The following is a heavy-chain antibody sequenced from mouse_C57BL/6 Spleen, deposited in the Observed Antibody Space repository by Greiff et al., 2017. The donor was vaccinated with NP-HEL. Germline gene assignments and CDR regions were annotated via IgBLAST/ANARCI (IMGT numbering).Heavy chain of an antibody. J-gene: IGHJ2*01. CDR2: IHPSDSDT. CDR3: AIGYDGIYYFDY. D-gene: IGHD1-2*01. Sequence: QVQLQQPGAELAKPGASVKVSCKASGYTFTSYWMHWVKQRPGQGLEWIGRIHPSDSDTNYSQKFKGKATLTVDTSSSTAYMQLISLTSEDSAVYYCAIGYDGIYYFDYWGQGTTLTVSS. CDR1: GYTFTSYW. V-gene: IGHV1-74*01.